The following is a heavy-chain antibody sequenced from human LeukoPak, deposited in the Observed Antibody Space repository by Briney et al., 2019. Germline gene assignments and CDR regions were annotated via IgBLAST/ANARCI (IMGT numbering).Heavy chain of an antibody. CDR1: GFTFSSYA. J-gene: IGHJ4*02. Sequence: GGSLRLSCAASGFTFSSYAMSWVRQAPGKGPVWVSRMKTDGTRIEYADSVKGRFTISRDNAKNTLFLQMSSLRVEDTAVYYCARGADHGGSYYPDWGQGTRVTVSS. V-gene: IGHV3-74*01. CDR2: MKTDGTRI. CDR3: ARGADHGGSYYPD. D-gene: IGHD3-10*01.